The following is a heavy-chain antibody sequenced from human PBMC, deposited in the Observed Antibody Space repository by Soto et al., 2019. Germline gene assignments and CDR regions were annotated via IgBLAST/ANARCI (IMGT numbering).Heavy chain of an antibody. Sequence: QEQLQESGPGLVKPSETLSLTCTVSGGSISSYYWSWIRQPPGKGLEWIGYIYYSGSTNYKPSLKSRVTISVDTSNNQFSLKLSSVTAADTAVYYCASGSNWSDFDYWGQGTLVTVSS. CDR1: GGSISSYY. J-gene: IGHJ4*02. CDR2: IYYSGST. CDR3: ASGSNWSDFDY. V-gene: IGHV4-59*01. D-gene: IGHD6-13*01.